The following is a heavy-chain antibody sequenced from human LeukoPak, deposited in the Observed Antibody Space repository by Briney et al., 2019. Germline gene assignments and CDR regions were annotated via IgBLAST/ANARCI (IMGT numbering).Heavy chain of an antibody. CDR1: GFTFSSHW. CDR3: ARDRDCGDGGCYPHFDY. D-gene: IGHD2-15*01. J-gene: IGHJ4*02. V-gene: IGHV3-7*01. CDR2: IRQDGSDK. Sequence: PGGSLRLSCAASGFTFSSHWMSWVRQAPGKGLEWVANIRQDGSDKYYMDSVKGRFTISRDNAKNSLSLQMNSLRVEDTAVYYCARDRDCGDGGCYPHFDYWGQGVRVTVSS.